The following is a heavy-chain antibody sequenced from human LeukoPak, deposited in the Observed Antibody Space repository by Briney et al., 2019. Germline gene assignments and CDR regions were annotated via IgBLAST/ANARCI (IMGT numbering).Heavy chain of an antibody. V-gene: IGHV4-31*03. CDR3: AREGHSSGWYYYGMDV. Sequence: SETLSLTCTVSGGSISSGGYYWSWIRQHPGKGLEWIGYIYYSGSTYYNPSLKSRVTISVDTSKNQFSLKLSSVTAADTAVYYCAREGHSSGWYYYGMDVWGQGTTVTASS. CDR1: GGSISSGGYY. D-gene: IGHD6-19*01. J-gene: IGHJ6*02. CDR2: IYYSGST.